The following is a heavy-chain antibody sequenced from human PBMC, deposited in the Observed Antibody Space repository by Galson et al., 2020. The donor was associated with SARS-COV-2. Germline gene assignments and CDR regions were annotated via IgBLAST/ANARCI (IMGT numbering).Heavy chain of an antibody. CDR3: ARHSRLVVVAATGVWYFDL. J-gene: IGHJ2*01. CDR2: INHSGST. CDR1: GGSFSGYY. Sequence: SETLSLTCAVYGGSFSGYYWSWIRQPPGKGLEWIGEINHSGSTNYNPSLKSRVTISVDTSKNQFSLKLSSVTAADTAVYYCARHSRLVVVAATGVWYFDLWGRGTLVTVSS. V-gene: IGHV4-34*01. D-gene: IGHD2-15*01.